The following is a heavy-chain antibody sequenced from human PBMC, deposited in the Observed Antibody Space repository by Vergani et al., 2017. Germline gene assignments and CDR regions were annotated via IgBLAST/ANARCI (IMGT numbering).Heavy chain of an antibody. V-gene: IGHV3-53*01. CDR3: ASDGITMVRRSGY. J-gene: IGHJ4*02. D-gene: IGHD3-10*01. CDR2: IYSGGST. CDR1: GFTVSSNY. Sequence: EVQLVESGGGLTQPGGSLRLSCAASGFTVSSNYMSWVRQAPGKGLEWVSVIYSGGSTYYADSVKGRFTISRDNSKNTLYLQMNSLRAEDTAVYYCASDGITMVRRSGYWGQGTLVTVSS.